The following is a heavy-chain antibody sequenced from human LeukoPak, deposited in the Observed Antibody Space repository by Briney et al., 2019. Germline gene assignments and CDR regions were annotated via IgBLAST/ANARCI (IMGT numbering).Heavy chain of an antibody. J-gene: IGHJ5*02. CDR2: ISRISTAI. V-gene: IGHV3-48*01. CDR1: GFTSDYFA. CDR3: ARDGYNWADL. D-gene: IGHD5-24*01. Sequence: GGSLRLSCAASGFTSDYFAMSWVRQTPGKGLEWIAYISRISTAIQYADSVKGRFTISRDNGENSLFLQMNSLRVEDTALYYCARDGYNWADLWGQGTLVTVSS.